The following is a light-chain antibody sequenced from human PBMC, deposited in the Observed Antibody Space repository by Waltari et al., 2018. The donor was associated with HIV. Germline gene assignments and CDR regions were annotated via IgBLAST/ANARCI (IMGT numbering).Light chain of an antibody. CDR3: AAWDDGLNGVI. Sequence: QSVLTQSPSVSEAPGQSVPISCSGRDSHTGSHALTSYQQFPGKPPRPLVYNDDLILSGVSDRLSASKSGTSASLAINDLQSEHESHYYCAAWDDGLNGVIFGGGTKVTVL. V-gene: IGLV1-36*01. CDR2: NDD. CDR1: DSHTGSHA. J-gene: IGLJ2*01.